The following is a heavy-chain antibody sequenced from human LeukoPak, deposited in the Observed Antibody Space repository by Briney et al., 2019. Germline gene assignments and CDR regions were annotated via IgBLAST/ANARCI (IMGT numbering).Heavy chain of an antibody. Sequence: SETLSLTCTVSGGSISSGGYYWSWIRQHPGTGLEWIGYIYYSGSTYYNPSLKSRVTISVDTSKNQFSLKLSSVTAADTAVYYCARVRGHEYYFDYWGQGTLVTVSS. V-gene: IGHV4-31*03. CDR2: IYYSGST. CDR3: ARVRGHEYYFDY. CDR1: GGSISSGGYY. J-gene: IGHJ4*02.